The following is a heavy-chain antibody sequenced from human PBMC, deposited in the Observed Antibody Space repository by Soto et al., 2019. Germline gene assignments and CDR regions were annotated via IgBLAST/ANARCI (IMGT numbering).Heavy chain of an antibody. Sequence: SETLSLTCTVSGGSISSYYWSWIRQPPGKGLEWIGYIYYSGSTNYNPSLKSRVTISVDTSKNQFSLKLSSVAAADTAVYYCARLDYYGSGSPSLFDYWGQGTLVTVSS. J-gene: IGHJ4*02. D-gene: IGHD3-10*01. CDR1: GGSISSYY. CDR3: ARLDYYGSGSPSLFDY. CDR2: IYYSGST. V-gene: IGHV4-59*08.